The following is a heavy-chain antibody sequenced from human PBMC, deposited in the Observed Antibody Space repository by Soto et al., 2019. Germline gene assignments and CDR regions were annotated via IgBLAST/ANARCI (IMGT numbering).Heavy chain of an antibody. CDR2: ISYDGSNK. D-gene: IGHD1-7*01. V-gene: IGHV3-30-3*01. J-gene: IGHJ6*02. CDR1: GFTFSSYA. Sequence: QVQLVESGGGVVQPGRSLRLSCAASGFTFSSYAMHWVRQAPGKGLEWVAVISYDGSNKYYADSVKGRFTISRDNSKNTLYLQMNSLRAEDTAVYYCARGRGWNYVGGYYYYSGMDVWGQGTTVTVSS. CDR3: ARGRGWNYVGGYYYYSGMDV.